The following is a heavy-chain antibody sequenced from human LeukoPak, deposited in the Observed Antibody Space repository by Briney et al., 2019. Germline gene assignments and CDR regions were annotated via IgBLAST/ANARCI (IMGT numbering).Heavy chain of an antibody. J-gene: IGHJ4*02. CDR2: ISWNSGSK. CDR1: GFTFDDYA. D-gene: IGHD6-13*01. V-gene: IGHV3-9*01. Sequence: GGSLRLSCAASGFTFDDYAMHWVRHAPGKGLEWVSGISWNSGSKGYADSVKGRFTISRGNGKNSLYLQMNSLRAEDTALYYCAKDCYSSSLGASDCWGQGTLVTVSS. CDR3: AKDCYSSSLGASDC.